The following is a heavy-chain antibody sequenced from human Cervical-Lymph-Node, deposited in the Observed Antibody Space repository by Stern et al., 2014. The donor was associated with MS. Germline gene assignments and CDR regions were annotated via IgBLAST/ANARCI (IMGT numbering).Heavy chain of an antibody. CDR2: INTNSGGT. D-gene: IGHD4-17*01. CDR3: ARRVTRNNFDS. J-gene: IGHJ4*02. Sequence: VQLVQSGAEVKKPGASMKVSPHPSGYNFTNYYIHWVRQAPGQGLEWMGRINTNSGGTKYAQKFQGRVTLTRDTSVSTAYMEVSRLMFDDTAVYYCARRVTRNNFDSWGQGTLIIVSS. CDR1: GYNFTNYY. V-gene: IGHV1-2*06.